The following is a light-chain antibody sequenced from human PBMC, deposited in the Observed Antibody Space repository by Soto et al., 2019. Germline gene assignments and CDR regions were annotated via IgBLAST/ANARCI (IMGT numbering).Light chain of an antibody. CDR3: QQSKSYPIT. CDR1: QGISSD. Sequence: DIQLTQSPSFLSASVGDRVTITCRASQGISSDLAWYQQNPGKAPKLLIYAASTLQNGVPSTFSGSGSGTEFPLTISSLQPEDFGTYYCQQSKSYPITFGQGTRLEIK. V-gene: IGKV1-9*01. J-gene: IGKJ5*01. CDR2: AAS.